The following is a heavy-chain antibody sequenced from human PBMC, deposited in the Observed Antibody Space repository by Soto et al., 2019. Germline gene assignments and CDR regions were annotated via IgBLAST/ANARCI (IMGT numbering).Heavy chain of an antibody. Sequence: PSQTLSLTCAISGESVSSNSAAWNWIRQSPSRGLEWLGRTYYRSKWYNDYAVSVKSRITINPDTSKNQFSLQLNSVTPEDTAVNYCARYFSKRRDGSDYSALYDPWRQGTTVTVSS. CDR2: TYYRSKWYN. V-gene: IGHV6-1*01. J-gene: IGHJ6*01. CDR1: GESVSSNSAA. CDR3: ARYFSKRRDGSDYSALYDP. D-gene: IGHD2-15*01.